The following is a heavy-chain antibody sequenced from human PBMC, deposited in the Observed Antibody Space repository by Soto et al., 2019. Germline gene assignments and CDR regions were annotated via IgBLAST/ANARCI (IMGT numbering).Heavy chain of an antibody. CDR1: GFTFSSYA. V-gene: IGHV3-23*01. Sequence: GGSLRLSCAASGFTFSSYAMSWVRQAPGKGLEWVSIVSGSGATAYYADSVQGRFTISRDNSKNTLFLQMNSLRAEDTAVYYCARGAGYCNSASCYHPYYYYMNVWGTGTTVTVSS. J-gene: IGHJ6*03. D-gene: IGHD2-2*03. CDR2: VSGSGATA. CDR3: ARGAGYCNSASCYHPYYYYMNV.